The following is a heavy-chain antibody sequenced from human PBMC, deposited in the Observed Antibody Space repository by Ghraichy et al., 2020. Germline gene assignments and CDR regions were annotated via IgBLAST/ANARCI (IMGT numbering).Heavy chain of an antibody. J-gene: IGHJ4*02. V-gene: IGHV4-34*01. CDR1: GGSFSGYY. D-gene: IGHD2-2*01. CDR2: INHSGST. CDR3: ARSSTGSTSWEVDY. Sequence: SQTLSLTCAVYGGSFSGYYWSWIRQPPGKGLEWIGEINHSGSTNYNPSLKSRVTISVDTSKNQFSLKLSSVTAADTAVYYCARSSTGSTSWEVDYWGQGTLVTVSS.